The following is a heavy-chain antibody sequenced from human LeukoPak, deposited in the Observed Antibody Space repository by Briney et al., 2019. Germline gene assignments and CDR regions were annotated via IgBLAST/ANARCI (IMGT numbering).Heavy chain of an antibody. CDR3: ASSLRGYSYGLAY. Sequence: SETLSLTCAVYGGSFSGYYWSWIRQPPGKGLEWIGEINHSGSTNYNPSLKSRVTISVDKSKNQFSLKLSSVTAADTAVYYCASSLRGYSYGLAYWGQGTLVTVSS. D-gene: IGHD5-18*01. CDR2: INHSGST. CDR1: GGSFSGYY. J-gene: IGHJ4*02. V-gene: IGHV4-34*01.